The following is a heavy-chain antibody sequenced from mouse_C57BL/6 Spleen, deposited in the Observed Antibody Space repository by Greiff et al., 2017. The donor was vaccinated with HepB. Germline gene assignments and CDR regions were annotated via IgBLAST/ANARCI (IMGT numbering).Heavy chain of an antibody. J-gene: IGHJ2*01. CDR2: IHPNSGST. CDR3: ARNHYDHDGGYFDY. V-gene: IGHV1-64*01. Sequence: QVQLQQPGAELVKPGASVKLSCKASGYTFTSYWMHWVKQRPGQGLEWIGMIHPNSGSTNYNEKFKSKATLTVDKSSSTAYMQLSSLTSEDSAVYYCARNHYDHDGGYFDYWGQGTTLTVSS. D-gene: IGHD2-4*01. CDR1: GYTFTSYW.